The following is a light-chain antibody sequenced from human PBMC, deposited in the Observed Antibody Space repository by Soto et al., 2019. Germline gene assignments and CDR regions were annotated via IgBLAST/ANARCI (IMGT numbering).Light chain of an antibody. J-gene: IGKJ4*01. CDR3: QQDNSHSPLT. CDR2: DAS. Sequence: DIQMNQSPSTLSASVGDRVTITCRASQSISSWLAWYQQKPGKAPKLLIYDASSLESGVPSRFSGSGSGTEFTLTISSLQPDDFATYYCQQDNSHSPLTFGGVTKVDNK. V-gene: IGKV1-5*01. CDR1: QSISSW.